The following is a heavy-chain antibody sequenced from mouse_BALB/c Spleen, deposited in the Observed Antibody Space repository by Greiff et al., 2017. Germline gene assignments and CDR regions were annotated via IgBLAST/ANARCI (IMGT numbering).Heavy chain of an antibody. CDR3: ARDMLREGNWVLYYAMDY. Sequence: EVKVEESGGGLVQPGGSLRLSCATSGFTFTDYYMSWVRQPPGKALEWLGFIRNKANGYTTEYSASVKGRFTISRDNSQSILYLQMNTLRAEDSATYYCARDMLREGNWVLYYAMDYWGQGTSVTVSS. V-gene: IGHV7-3*02. CDR1: GFTFTDYY. D-gene: IGHD4-1*01. CDR2: IRNKANGYTT. J-gene: IGHJ4*01.